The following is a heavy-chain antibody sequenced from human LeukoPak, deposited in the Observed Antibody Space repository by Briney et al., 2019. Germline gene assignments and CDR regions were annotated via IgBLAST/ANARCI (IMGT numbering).Heavy chain of an antibody. D-gene: IGHD3-22*01. J-gene: IGHJ3*02. V-gene: IGHV1-2*02. Sequence: ASVKVSCKASGYTFTGYYMHWVRQAPGQGLEWMGWINPNSGGTNYAQKFQGRVTMTRDTSISTAYMELSRLRSDDTAVYYCARVRSITMIVVVDAFDIWGQGTMVTVSS. CDR2: INPNSGGT. CDR3: ARVRSITMIVVVDAFDI. CDR1: GYTFTGYY.